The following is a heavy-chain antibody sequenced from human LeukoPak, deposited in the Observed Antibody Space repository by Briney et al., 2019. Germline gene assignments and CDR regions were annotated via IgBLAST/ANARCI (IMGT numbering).Heavy chain of an antibody. D-gene: IGHD6-13*01. V-gene: IGHV4-4*09. CDR2: VYSSGST. CDR3: ARRLFSDPGTVWFDP. Sequence: SETLSLTRTVSGGSISDNYWSWIRQPPGKGLEWVGYVYSSGSTRYNPSLKSRVTVSVDTPQNRFSRKLTSVTAADTAVYCCARRLFSDPGTVWFDPWGQGTLVTVSS. J-gene: IGHJ5*02. CDR1: GGSISDNY.